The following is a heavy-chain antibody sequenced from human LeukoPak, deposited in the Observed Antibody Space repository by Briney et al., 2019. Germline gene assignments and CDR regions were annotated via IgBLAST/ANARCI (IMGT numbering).Heavy chain of an antibody. CDR2: IIPIFGTA. V-gene: IGHV1-69*13. Sequence: SVKVSCKASGGTFSSYAISWVRQAPGQGLEWMGGIIPIFGTANYAQKFQGRVTITADESTSTAYMELSSLRSEDTAVYYCAEASMVRGATNYYYYMDVWGKGTTVTVSS. D-gene: IGHD3-10*01. CDR3: AEASMVRGATNYYYYMDV. J-gene: IGHJ6*03. CDR1: GGTFSSYA.